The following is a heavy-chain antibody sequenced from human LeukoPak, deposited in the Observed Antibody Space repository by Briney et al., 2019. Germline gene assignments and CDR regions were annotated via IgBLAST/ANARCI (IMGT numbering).Heavy chain of an antibody. Sequence: GGSLRLSCAASGFTFDDYAMHWVRQAPGKGLEWASGISWNSGSIGYADSVKGRFTISRDNAKNSLYLQMNSLRAEDTALYYCAKDNYYDSSGSLDYWGQGTLVTVSS. D-gene: IGHD3-22*01. J-gene: IGHJ4*02. V-gene: IGHV3-9*01. CDR3: AKDNYYDSSGSLDY. CDR1: GFTFDDYA. CDR2: ISWNSGSI.